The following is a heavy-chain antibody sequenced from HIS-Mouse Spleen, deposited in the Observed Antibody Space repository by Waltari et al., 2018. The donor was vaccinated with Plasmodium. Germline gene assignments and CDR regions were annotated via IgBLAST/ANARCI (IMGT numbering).Heavy chain of an antibody. V-gene: IGHV1-2*02. CDR3: ASFRLDL. Sequence: QVQLVQSGAEVKKPGASVKVSCKASGYTFTGYYMHWVRQAPGQGLEWMGWMNPNSGGTNYAQKLQGRVTMTRDTSIITAYMELSRLRSDDTAVYYCASFRLDLWGRGTLVTVSS. CDR1: GYTFTGYY. J-gene: IGHJ2*01. CDR2: MNPNSGGT.